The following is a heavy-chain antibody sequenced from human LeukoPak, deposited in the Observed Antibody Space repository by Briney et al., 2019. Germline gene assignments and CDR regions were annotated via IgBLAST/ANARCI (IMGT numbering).Heavy chain of an antibody. CDR3: AKGHYYDSSGYYFPFDY. CDR2: ISGSGGST. CDR1: GFTFSTYT. V-gene: IGHV3-23*01. Sequence: GGSLRLSSAASGFTFSTYTMNWVRQAPGKGLEWVSAISGSGGSTYYADSVKGRFTISRDNSKNTLYLQMNSLRAEDTAVYYCAKGHYYDSSGYYFPFDYWGQGTLVTVSS. J-gene: IGHJ4*02. D-gene: IGHD3-22*01.